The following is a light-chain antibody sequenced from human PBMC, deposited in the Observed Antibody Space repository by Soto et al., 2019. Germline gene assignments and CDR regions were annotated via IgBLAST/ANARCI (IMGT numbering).Light chain of an antibody. Sequence: EIVLPPCQGTLSLSPVERATLSGSASQSVSSSYLAWYQQKPGQAPRLLIYDASSRATGIPDRFSGGGSGTEFTLTISSLQPDDFATYYCQHYNSYSEAFGQGTKVDIK. J-gene: IGKJ1*01. V-gene: IGKV3-20*01. CDR2: DAS. CDR3: QHYNSYSEA. CDR1: QSVSSSY.